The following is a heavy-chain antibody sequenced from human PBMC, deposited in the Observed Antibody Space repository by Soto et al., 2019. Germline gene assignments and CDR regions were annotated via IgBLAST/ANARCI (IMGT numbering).Heavy chain of an antibody. CDR2: ISSSGSTI. Sequence: GGSLRLSCAASGFTFSSYEMNWVRQAPGKGLEWVSYISSSGSTIYYTDSVKGRFTISRDNAKNSLYLQMNSLRAEDTAVYYCARGGDYYDSSGYYYGPHYYYYGMDVWGQGTTVTAP. CDR3: ARGGDYYDSSGYYYGPHYYYYGMDV. V-gene: IGHV3-48*03. CDR1: GFTFSSYE. D-gene: IGHD3-22*01. J-gene: IGHJ6*02.